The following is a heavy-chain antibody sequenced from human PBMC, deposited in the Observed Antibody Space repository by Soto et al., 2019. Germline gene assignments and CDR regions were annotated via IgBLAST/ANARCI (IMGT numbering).Heavy chain of an antibody. Sequence: ESGGGVVQPGRSLRLSCAASGFTFSSYGMHWVRQAPGKGLEWVAVISYDGSNKYYADSVKGRFTISRDNSKNTLYLQMNSLRAEDTAVYYCAKDDSAQWLAYYFDYWGQGTLVTVSS. V-gene: IGHV3-30*18. CDR3: AKDDSAQWLAYYFDY. D-gene: IGHD6-19*01. CDR1: GFTFSSYG. CDR2: ISYDGSNK. J-gene: IGHJ4*02.